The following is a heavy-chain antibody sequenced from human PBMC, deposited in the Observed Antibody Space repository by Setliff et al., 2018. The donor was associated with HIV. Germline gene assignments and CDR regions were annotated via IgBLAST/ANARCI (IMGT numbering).Heavy chain of an antibody. J-gene: IGHJ6*03. CDR2: INHSGTA. Sequence: PSETLSLTCAVYGGSLSSSYWTWIRQAPGKGLEWIGEINHSGTANYNPSLKSRVTMSLDRSKRQFSLKLTSLTAADTAVYYCARGTTGYSSIWYRNGLTYYSYMDVWGKGTEVTVSS. D-gene: IGHD6-13*01. CDR1: GGSLSSSY. V-gene: IGHV4-34*01. CDR3: ARGTTGYSSIWYRNGLTYYSYMDV.